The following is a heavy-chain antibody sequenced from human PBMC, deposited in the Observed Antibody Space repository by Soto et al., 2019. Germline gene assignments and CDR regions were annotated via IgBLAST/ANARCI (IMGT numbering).Heavy chain of an antibody. J-gene: IGHJ4*02. CDR3: ARHPGYAVPTVYATHYFNY. V-gene: IGHV4-39*01. D-gene: IGHD2-8*01. CDR2: IYYTGST. CDR1: GDSISSDNYY. Sequence: QLQLQESGPGLVKPSETLSLTCTVSGDSISSDNYYCGWIRQPPGKGLEWIGSIYYTGSTYYNPSTKSRVTMSVDTSKSQFSLKLSSVTAADTAVYYCARHPGYAVPTVYATHYFNYWGQGIRVTVST.